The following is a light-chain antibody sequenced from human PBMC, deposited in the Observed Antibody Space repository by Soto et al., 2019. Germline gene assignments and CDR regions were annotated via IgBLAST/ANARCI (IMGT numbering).Light chain of an antibody. CDR1: SSDVGGYNY. CDR3: SSYSGTNYHYV. J-gene: IGLJ1*01. CDR2: EVS. V-gene: IGLV2-8*01. Sequence: QSVLTQPSSACGSVGQSVTISCTGTSSDVGGYNYVSWYQQHPGKAPKLMIYEVSERPSGVPDRFSGSKSGNTASLTVSGLQADDEADYYCSSYSGTNYHYVFGTGTKVTVL.